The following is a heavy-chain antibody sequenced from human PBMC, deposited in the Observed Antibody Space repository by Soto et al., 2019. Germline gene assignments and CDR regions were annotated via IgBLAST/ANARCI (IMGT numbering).Heavy chain of an antibody. CDR2: IWYDGSNK. CDR1: GFTFSSYG. J-gene: IGHJ4*02. D-gene: IGHD2-8*01. Sequence: GSLRLSCAACGFTFSSYGMHWVRQAPGKGLEWVAVIWYDGSNKYYADSVKGRFTISRDNSKNTLFLQMNSLRVEDTAVYYCAKNGLSDSPSAIDSWGQGTLVTVSS. CDR3: AKNGLSDSPSAIDS. V-gene: IGHV3-33*06.